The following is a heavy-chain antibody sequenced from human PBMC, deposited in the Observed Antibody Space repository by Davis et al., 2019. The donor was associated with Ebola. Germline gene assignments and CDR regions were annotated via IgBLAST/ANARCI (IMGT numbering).Heavy chain of an antibody. V-gene: IGHV3-30*03. CDR1: GFTFSSYS. J-gene: IGHJ4*02. CDR3: ARATVPIN. CDR2: ISYDGSNK. Sequence: GESLKISCAASGFTFSSYSMNWVRQAPGKGLEWVAVISYDGSNKYYADSVKGRFTISRDNSKNTLYLQMNSLRAEDTAVYYCARATVPINWGQGTLVSVSS. D-gene: IGHD1-1*01.